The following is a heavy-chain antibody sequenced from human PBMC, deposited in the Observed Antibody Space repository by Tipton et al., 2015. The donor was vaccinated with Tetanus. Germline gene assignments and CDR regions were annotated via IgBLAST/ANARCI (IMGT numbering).Heavy chain of an antibody. D-gene: IGHD5-12*01. CDR3: ARVGFGYSGYHFYGY. V-gene: IGHV4-4*07. Sequence: TLSLTCTVSGGSISSNYWSWIRQPAGKGLEWIGRIYTSGSTNYNPSLKSRVTISVDTSKNQFSLKLSSVTAADTAVYYCARVGFGYSGYHFYGYWGQGTLVTVSS. J-gene: IGHJ4*02. CDR2: IYTSGST. CDR1: GGSISSNY.